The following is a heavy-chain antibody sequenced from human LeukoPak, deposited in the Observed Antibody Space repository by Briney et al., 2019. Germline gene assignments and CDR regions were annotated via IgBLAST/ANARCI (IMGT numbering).Heavy chain of an antibody. CDR1: GFTFNSYW. Sequence: PGGSLRLSCAASGFTFNSYWMHWVRQAPGKGQVWVTRINGDGSSTNNADSVKGRFTISRDNAKNTLYLQMNSLRAEDTAVYYCARGFSSSWYEWGQGTLVTVSS. CDR3: ARGFSSSWYE. V-gene: IGHV3-74*01. CDR2: INGDGSST. D-gene: IGHD6-13*01. J-gene: IGHJ4*02.